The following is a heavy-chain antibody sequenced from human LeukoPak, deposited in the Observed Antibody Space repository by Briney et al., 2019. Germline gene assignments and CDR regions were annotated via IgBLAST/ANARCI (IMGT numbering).Heavy chain of an antibody. CDR2: ISGSGAYT. J-gene: IGHJ4*02. CDR1: GFTFSSYT. D-gene: IGHD2-15*01. V-gene: IGHV3-23*01. Sequence: GGSLRLSCAASGFTFSSYTMNWVRQAPGKGLEWVSTISGSGAYTDYADSVKGRFTISRDNSKNTLYLQMNSLRAEDTAVYYCAKVPRYCSGGSCYAGYFEYWGQGTLVTVPS. CDR3: AKVPRYCSGGSCYAGYFEY.